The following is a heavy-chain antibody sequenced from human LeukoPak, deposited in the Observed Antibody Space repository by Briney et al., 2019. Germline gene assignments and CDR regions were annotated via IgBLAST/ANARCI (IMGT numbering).Heavy chain of an antibody. CDR3: ASDYGGNGNY. CDR1: GGSISSSSYY. D-gene: IGHD4-23*01. Sequence: SETLSLTCTVSGGSISSSSYYWGWIRQPPGKGLEWIGSIYYSGSTYYNPSLKSRVTISVDTSKNQFSLKLSSVTAADTAVYYCASDYGGNGNYWGQGTLVTVSS. J-gene: IGHJ4*02. CDR2: IYYSGST. V-gene: IGHV4-39*07.